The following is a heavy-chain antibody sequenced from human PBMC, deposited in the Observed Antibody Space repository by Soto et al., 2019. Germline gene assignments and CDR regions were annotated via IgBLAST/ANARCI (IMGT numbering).Heavy chain of an antibody. CDR2: ISAYNGNT. CDR3: ARDLRFSPLRHTEYYYYYMDV. V-gene: IGHV1-18*01. CDR1: GYTFTSYG. D-gene: IGHD3-3*01. Sequence: ASVKVSCKASGYTFTSYGISWVRQAPGQGLEWMGWISAYNGNTNYAQKLQGRVTMTTDTSTSTAYMELRSLRSDDTAVYYCARDLRFSPLRHTEYYYYYMDVWGKGTTVTVSS. J-gene: IGHJ6*03.